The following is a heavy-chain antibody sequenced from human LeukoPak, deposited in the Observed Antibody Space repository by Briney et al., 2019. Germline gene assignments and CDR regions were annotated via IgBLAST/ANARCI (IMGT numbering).Heavy chain of an antibody. CDR2: INSGWNT. D-gene: IGHD6-6*01. Sequence: GGSLRLSCAASGFTVSDTYMSWVRQAPGKGLEWVSFINSGWNTHYADSVKGRFTISRDNSKNTLYLQMNSLRAEDTAVYYCAGDPSNLTALDYWGKGTLVTVS. V-gene: IGHV3-66*02. CDR3: AGDPSNLTALDY. CDR1: GFTVSDTY. J-gene: IGHJ4*02.